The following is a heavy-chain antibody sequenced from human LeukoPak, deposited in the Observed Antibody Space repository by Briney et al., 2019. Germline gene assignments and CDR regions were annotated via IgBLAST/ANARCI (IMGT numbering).Heavy chain of an antibody. D-gene: IGHD3-10*01. Sequence: SETLSLTCGVYGGSLRGHYWSWIRQPPGKGLVWVGEINHSGSTNYNPSFWGRVTISVDTSKNQFFLKLNSVTAADTAVYYCARESDPITGYFYYYMDVWGRGTTVTVSS. CDR1: GGSLRGHY. V-gene: IGHV4-34*01. CDR3: ARESDPITGYFYYYMDV. J-gene: IGHJ6*03. CDR2: INHSGST.